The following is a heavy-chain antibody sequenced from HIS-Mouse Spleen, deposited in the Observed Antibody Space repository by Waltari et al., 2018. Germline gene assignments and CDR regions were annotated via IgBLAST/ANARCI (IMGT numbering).Heavy chain of an antibody. V-gene: IGHV4-39*07. D-gene: IGHD6-13*01. Sequence: QLQLQESGPGLVKPSETLSLTCTVPGGSISSSSYYWGWIRQPPGKGLEWIGSIYYSGSRYYNRSLKSRVTIAVDTSKIQFSLKLCSVTAADTAVYYCAREIPYSSSWYDWYFDLWGRGTLVTVSS. CDR3: AREIPYSSSWYDWYFDL. CDR1: GGSISSSSYY. CDR2: IYYSGSR. J-gene: IGHJ2*01.